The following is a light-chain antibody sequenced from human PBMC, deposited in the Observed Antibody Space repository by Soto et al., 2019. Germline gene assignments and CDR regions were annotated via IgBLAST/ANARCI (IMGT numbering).Light chain of an antibody. CDR3: QKYNSAPLT. CDR2: AAS. CDR1: LPISNY. V-gene: IGKV1-27*01. Sequence: DIQMTQSPSSLSASVGDRVTITCGASLPISNYLAWYQQKPGKIPNLLIYAASTLQAGVPSRSTGSGPGTDSTLTISSLQTEDVPAYYCQKYNSAPLTFGEGTKWIS. J-gene: IGKJ3*01.